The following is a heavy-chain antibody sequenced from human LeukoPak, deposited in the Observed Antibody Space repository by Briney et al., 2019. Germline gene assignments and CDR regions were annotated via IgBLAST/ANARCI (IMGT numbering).Heavy chain of an antibody. Sequence: ASVKVSCKASGYTFTGYYMHWVRQAPGQGLEWMGWINPNSGGTNYAQKFQGRVTMTTDTSISTAYMELSRLRSDDTAVYYCARGGYYGSGRRIDYWGQGTLVTVSS. J-gene: IGHJ4*02. CDR1: GYTFTGYY. V-gene: IGHV1-2*02. CDR3: ARGGYYGSGRRIDY. CDR2: INPNSGGT. D-gene: IGHD3-10*01.